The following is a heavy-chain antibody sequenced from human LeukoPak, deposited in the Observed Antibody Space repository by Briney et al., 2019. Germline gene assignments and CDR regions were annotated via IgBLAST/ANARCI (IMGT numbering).Heavy chain of an antibody. CDR2: FDPEDGET. V-gene: IGHV1-24*01. J-gene: IGHJ4*02. D-gene: IGHD5-12*01. CDR1: GYTLTELS. Sequence: ASVKVSCKVSGYTLTELSMHWVRQAPGKGLERMGGFDPEDGETIYAQKFQGRVTMTEDTSTDTAYMELSSLRSEDTAVYYCATGGGYSGYENFDYWGQGTLVTVSS. CDR3: ATGGGYSGYENFDY.